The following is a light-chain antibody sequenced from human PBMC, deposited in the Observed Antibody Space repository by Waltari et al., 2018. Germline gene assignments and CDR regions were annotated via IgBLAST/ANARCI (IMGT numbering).Light chain of an antibody. CDR3: SAWDSSLSTHV. J-gene: IGLJ6*01. V-gene: IGLV1-40*01. Sequence: QSVLTQPPSASGAPGQRVTISCTGSSSNIGADYYVSWYQQFPGTAPKLLIYENNKRPSGVSDRFSGSNSGTSASLTITGLQSEDEADCYCSAWDSSLSTHVFGSGTKLTVL. CDR2: ENN. CDR1: SSNIGADYY.